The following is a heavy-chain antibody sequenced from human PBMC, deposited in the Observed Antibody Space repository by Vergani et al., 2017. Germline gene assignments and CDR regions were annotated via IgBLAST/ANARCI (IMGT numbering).Heavy chain of an antibody. J-gene: IGHJ1*01. D-gene: IGHD1-1*01. CDR2: LSWNSNSI. CDR3: ATKSCGTPGCQIGYFRE. V-gene: IGHV3-9*02. CDR1: GFTSAGYA. Sequence: EVQLEESGGGLVLPGRSLRLSCVASGFTSAGYAMHWVRQAPGKGLEWVSGLSWNSNSIGYADSVKGRFTISRDNAKNSLYLQMNSLRTEDTAVYYCATKSCGTPGCQIGYFREWGQGTLVTVSS.